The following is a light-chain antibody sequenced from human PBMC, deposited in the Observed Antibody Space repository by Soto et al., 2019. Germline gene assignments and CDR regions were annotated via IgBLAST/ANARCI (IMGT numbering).Light chain of an antibody. CDR1: QSISSW. Sequence: DILMIQSPSTLSASVGDRVTITCRASQSISSWLAWYQQKPGKAPKLLIYDASSLESGVPSRFSGSGSGTEFTLTISSLQPDDFATYYCQQYNSYPWTFGQGTKVDIK. V-gene: IGKV1-5*01. CDR2: DAS. J-gene: IGKJ1*01. CDR3: QQYNSYPWT.